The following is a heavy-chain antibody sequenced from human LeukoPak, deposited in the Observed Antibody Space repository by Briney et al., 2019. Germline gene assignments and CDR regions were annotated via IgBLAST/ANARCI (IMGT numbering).Heavy chain of an antibody. CDR3: ARSQSYSSSWRSYYYYGMDV. CDR1: GFTFSSYS. V-gene: IGHV3-21*01. D-gene: IGHD6-13*01. CDR2: ISSSSSYI. J-gene: IGHJ6*02. Sequence: GGSLRLSCAASGFTFSSYSMNWVRQAPGKGLEWVSSISSSSSYIYYADSVKGRFTISRDNAKNSLYPQMNSLRAEDTAVYYCARSQSYSSSWRSYYYYGMDVWGQGTTVTVSS.